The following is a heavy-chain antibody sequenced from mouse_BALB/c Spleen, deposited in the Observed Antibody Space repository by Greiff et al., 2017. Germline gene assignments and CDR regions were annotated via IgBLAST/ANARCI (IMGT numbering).Heavy chain of an antibody. V-gene: IGHV1-7*01. CDR1: GYTFTSYW. J-gene: IGHJ4*01. CDR2: INPSTGYT. D-gene: IGHD1-1*01. CDR3: AKYYGSSYAMDY. Sequence: VKLQESGAELAKPGASVKMSCKASGYTFTSYWMHWVKQRPGQGLEWIGYINPSTGYTEYNQKFKDKATLTADKSSSTAYMQLSSLTSEDSAVYYCAKYYGSSYAMDYWGQGTSVTVSS.